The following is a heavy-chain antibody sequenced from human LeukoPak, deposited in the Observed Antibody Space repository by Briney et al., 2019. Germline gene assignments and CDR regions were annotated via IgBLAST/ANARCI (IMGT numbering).Heavy chain of an antibody. Sequence: PSETLSLTCTVSGGSISSYYWSWIRQPPGKGLEWIGYIYYSGSTNYNPSLKSRVTISLDTSKNQFSLNLSSVTAADTAMYYCARGHYYAFDIWGQGTVVTVSS. J-gene: IGHJ3*02. V-gene: IGHV4-59*01. CDR3: ARGHYYAFDI. CDR1: GGSISSYY. D-gene: IGHD3-10*01. CDR2: IYYSGST.